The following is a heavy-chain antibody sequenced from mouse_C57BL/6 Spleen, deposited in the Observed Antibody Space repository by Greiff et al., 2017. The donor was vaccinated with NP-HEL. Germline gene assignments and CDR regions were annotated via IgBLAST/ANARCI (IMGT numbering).Heavy chain of an antibody. Sequence: EVQLQQSGPELVKPGASVKISCKASGYTFTDYYMNWVKQSHGKSLEWIGDINPNNGGTSYNQKFKGKATLTVDKSSSTAYMELRSLTSEDSAVYYCAFPDGYYGDYYAMDYWGQGTSVTVSS. J-gene: IGHJ4*01. CDR3: AFPDGYYGDYYAMDY. CDR1: GYTFTDYY. CDR2: INPNNGGT. V-gene: IGHV1-26*01. D-gene: IGHD2-3*01.